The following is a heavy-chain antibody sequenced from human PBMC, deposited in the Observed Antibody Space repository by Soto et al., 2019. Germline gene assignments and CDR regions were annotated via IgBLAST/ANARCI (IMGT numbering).Heavy chain of an antibody. Sequence: AGSLRLSCAASGFTFSNYWMHWVRQVPGKGLVWVSRISGDGRTTHYADFAKGRFTISRDNSKATLFLHMNSLRVEDTAKYYCVRQAKLTTVTANVGYYYGLDVWGQGTTVTVSS. V-gene: IGHV3-74*01. D-gene: IGHD4-4*01. CDR2: ISGDGRTT. CDR3: VRQAKLTTVTANVGYYYGLDV. CDR1: GFTFSNYW. J-gene: IGHJ6*02.